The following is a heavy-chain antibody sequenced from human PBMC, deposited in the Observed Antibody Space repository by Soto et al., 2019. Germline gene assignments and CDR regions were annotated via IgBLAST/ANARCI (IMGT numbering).Heavy chain of an antibody. D-gene: IGHD6-19*01. V-gene: IGHV1-46*01. CDR2: INPSDGST. CDR3: ARVHSSGHGVDY. Sequence: ASVKVSCKASGYTFTNYYMHWVRQAPGQGLEWMGIINPSDGSTTYAQKFQGRLTMTRDTSTTTVSLELVSLTSEDTAVYYCARVHSSGHGVDYWGPGTLVTVSS. CDR1: GYTFTNYY. J-gene: IGHJ4*02.